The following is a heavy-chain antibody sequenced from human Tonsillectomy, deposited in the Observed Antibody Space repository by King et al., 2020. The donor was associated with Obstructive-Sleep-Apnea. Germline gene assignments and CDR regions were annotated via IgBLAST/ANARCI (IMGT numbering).Heavy chain of an antibody. CDR2: NYYSGTT. J-gene: IGHJ6*02. Sequence: QLQESGPGLVKPSGTLSLTCAVSGGSIGTTNWWSWVRQPPGKGLEWIGENYYSGTTNYNPSLSSPFTISLDKSMNPFSLNLSSVTAADTAVYYCARDGWGSVTTGGYYFYYGMDVWGQGTTVTVSS. CDR1: GGSIGTTNW. V-gene: IGHV4-4*02. D-gene: IGHD4-17*01. CDR3: ARDGWGSVTTGGYYFYYGMDV.